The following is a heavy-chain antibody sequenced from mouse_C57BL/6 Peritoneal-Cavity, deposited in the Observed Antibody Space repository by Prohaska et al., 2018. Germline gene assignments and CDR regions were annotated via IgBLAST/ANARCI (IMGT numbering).Heavy chain of an antibody. J-gene: IGHJ2*01. CDR1: GYTFTSYW. V-gene: IGHV1-61*01. D-gene: IGHD1-1*01. CDR2: IDPSDSET. Sequence: RHGSSVKLSCKASGYTFTSYWMEWVKQRPGQGLEWIGNIDPSDSETHYNQKFKDKATLTVDKSSSTAYMQLSSLTSEDSAVYYCARDYDFDYWGQGTTLTVSS. CDR3: ARDYDFDY.